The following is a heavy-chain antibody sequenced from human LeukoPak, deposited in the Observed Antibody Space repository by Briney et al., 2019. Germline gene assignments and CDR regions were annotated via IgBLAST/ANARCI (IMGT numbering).Heavy chain of an antibody. CDR3: AKERSLNGGYSDGYFDH. V-gene: IGHV3-23*01. Sequence: GGSLRLSCVASGFTFSNYAMSRVRQTPGKGLEWVSVISNSGSNTYYADSVKGRFTISRDNSKNTLYLQMNSLRAEDTALYHCAKERSLNGGYSDGYFDHWGQGTLVTVSS. CDR2: ISNSGSNT. J-gene: IGHJ4*02. CDR1: GFTFSNYA. D-gene: IGHD4-23*01.